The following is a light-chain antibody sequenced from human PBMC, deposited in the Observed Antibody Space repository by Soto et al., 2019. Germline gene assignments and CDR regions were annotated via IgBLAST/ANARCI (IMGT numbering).Light chain of an antibody. J-gene: IGKJ2*01. CDR1: ESLIHSDGSTH. Sequence: DIVMTQTPLSSPVTLGQPASISCRSSESLIHSDGSTHLSLLQQRPGQPPSLLIYKIFNRFSGVPDRFSGSGAGTDFTLKISRVEAEDVGIYYCMQATQFPHTLGPGTQLEIK. CDR2: KIF. CDR3: MQATQFPHT. V-gene: IGKV2-24*01.